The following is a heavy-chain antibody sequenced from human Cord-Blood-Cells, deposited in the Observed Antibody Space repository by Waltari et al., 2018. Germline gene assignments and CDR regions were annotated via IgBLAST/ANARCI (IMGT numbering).Heavy chain of an antibody. J-gene: IGHJ4*02. V-gene: IGHV4-39*01. D-gene: IGHD3-10*01. Sequence: QLQLQESGPGLVKPSETLSLTCTVPGGSISSSSYYWGWIRQPPGKGLEWIGSIYYSGSTYYNPSLKSRVTISVDTSKNQFSLKLSSVTAADTAVYYCARRDYYGSGSSPFDYWGQGTLVTVSS. CDR3: ARRDYYGSGSSPFDY. CDR1: GGSISSSSYY. CDR2: IYYSGST.